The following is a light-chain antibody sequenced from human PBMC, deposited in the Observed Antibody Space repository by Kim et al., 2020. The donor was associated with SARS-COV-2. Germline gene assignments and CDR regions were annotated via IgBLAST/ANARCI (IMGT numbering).Light chain of an antibody. CDR2: AAS. V-gene: IGKV1-39*01. Sequence: SVGDRVTITCRASQSISSYLNWYQQKPGKAPKLLIYAASSLQSGVPSRFSGSGSGTDFTLTISSLQPEDFATYYCQQSYSTFPWTFGQGTKMDIK. CDR1: QSISSY. CDR3: QQSYSTFPWT. J-gene: IGKJ1*01.